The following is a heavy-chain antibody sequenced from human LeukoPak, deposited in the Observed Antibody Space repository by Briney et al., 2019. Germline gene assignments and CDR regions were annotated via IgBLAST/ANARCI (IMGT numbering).Heavy chain of an antibody. CDR1: GFTFSSYE. J-gene: IGHJ4*02. Sequence: GGSLRLSCAASGFTFSSYEMNWVRQAPGKGLEWVSYISSSGSTIYYADSVKGRFTISRDNAKNSLYLQMNSLRAEDTAVYYCAREPITIFGVVINRYFDYWGQGTLVTVSS. CDR2: ISSSGSTI. V-gene: IGHV3-48*03. D-gene: IGHD3-3*01. CDR3: AREPITIFGVVINRYFDY.